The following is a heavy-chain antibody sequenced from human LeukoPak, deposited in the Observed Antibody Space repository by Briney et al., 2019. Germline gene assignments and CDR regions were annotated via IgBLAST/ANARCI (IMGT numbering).Heavy chain of an antibody. CDR2: LFSGGDT. V-gene: IGHV3-66*04. J-gene: IGHJ4*01. D-gene: IGHD5-12*01. Sequence: PGGSLRLSCAASGFSFSRYYMSRVRQAPGKGLEWVSVLFSGGDTYYADSVKDRFSISRDSSRETLFLQMNSLRADDTAVYYCARQGYDSGFDYWGHGTMVTVSS. CDR3: ARQGYDSGFDY. CDR1: GFSFSRYY.